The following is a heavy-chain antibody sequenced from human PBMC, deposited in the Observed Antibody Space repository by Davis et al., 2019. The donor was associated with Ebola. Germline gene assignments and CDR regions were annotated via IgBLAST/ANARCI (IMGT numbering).Heavy chain of an antibody. D-gene: IGHD3-22*01. CDR3: ARDQSDSSGYYTLFDY. Sequence: GESLKISCAASGFTFSSYAMSWVRQAPGKGLEWVSTISGSGGSTYYADSVKGRFTISRDNSKNTLYLQMNSLRAEDTAVYYCARDQSDSSGYYTLFDYWGQGTLVTVSS. CDR2: ISGSGGST. J-gene: IGHJ4*02. CDR1: GFTFSSYA. V-gene: IGHV3-23*01.